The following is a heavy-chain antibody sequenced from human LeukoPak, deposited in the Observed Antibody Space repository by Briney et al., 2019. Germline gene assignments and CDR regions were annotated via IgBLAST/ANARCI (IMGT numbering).Heavy chain of an antibody. CDR2: INPSGGST. CDR1: GYTFTGYY. V-gene: IGHV1-46*01. CDR3: ARDPRTHYYYYMDV. J-gene: IGHJ6*03. Sequence: ASVKVSCKASGYTFTGYYMHWVRQAPGQGLEWMGIINPSGGSTSYAQKFQGRVTVTRDMSTSTVYMELSSLRSEDTAVYYCARDPRTHYYYYMDVWGKGTTVTVSS.